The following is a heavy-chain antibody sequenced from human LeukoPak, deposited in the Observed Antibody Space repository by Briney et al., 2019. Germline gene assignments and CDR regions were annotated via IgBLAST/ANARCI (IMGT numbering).Heavy chain of an antibody. Sequence: GGSLRLSCAASGFTFSNYAMSWVRQAPGKGLEWVSGFGGSAGNTYYADSVKGRFTLSRDNSKNTLFLQMNRLRAEDTAVYYCAKAMRGSFYYFDSWGQGTLVTVFS. CDR2: FGGSAGNT. CDR3: AKAMRGSFYYFDS. D-gene: IGHD3-16*01. CDR1: GFTFSNYA. V-gene: IGHV3-23*01. J-gene: IGHJ4*02.